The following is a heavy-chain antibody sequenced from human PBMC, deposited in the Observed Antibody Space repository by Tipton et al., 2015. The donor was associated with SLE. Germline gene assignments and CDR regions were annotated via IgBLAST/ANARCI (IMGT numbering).Heavy chain of an antibody. CDR3: AGDLEAFDI. CDR2: IYTSGST. CDR1: GGSISSYY. J-gene: IGHJ3*02. V-gene: IGHV4-4*08. D-gene: IGHD1-1*01. Sequence: TLSLTCTVSGGSISSYYWSWIRQPPGKGLEWIGYIYTSGSTNYNPSLKSRVTISVDTSKNQFSLKLSSVTAADTAVYYCAGDLEAFDIWGQGTMVTVSS.